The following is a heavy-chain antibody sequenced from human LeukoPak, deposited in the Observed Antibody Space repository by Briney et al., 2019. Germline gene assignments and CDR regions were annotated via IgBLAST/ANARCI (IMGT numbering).Heavy chain of an antibody. Sequence: ASVKVSCKASGGTFSSYAISWVRQAPGQGLEWMGRINPNSGGTNYAQKFQGRVTMTRDTSISTAYMELSRLRSDDTAVYYCARNGFDYWGQGTLATVSS. V-gene: IGHV1-2*06. CDR2: INPNSGGT. J-gene: IGHJ4*02. CDR1: GGTFSSYA. CDR3: ARNGFDY.